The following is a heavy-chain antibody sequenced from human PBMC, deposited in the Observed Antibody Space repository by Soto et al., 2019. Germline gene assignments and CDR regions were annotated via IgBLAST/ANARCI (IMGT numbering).Heavy chain of an antibody. Sequence: QVQLVQSGAEVKKPGASVKVSCKASGYIFATHSMHWARQAPGQSLEWMGWINPGNGNTKYSLKFQDRVTITRDTSASTGYMELSSLTSEDTAVYYCARDGIQRGIGGATPGIAEALDIWGQGTIVTVSS. D-gene: IGHD1-26*01. CDR3: ARDGIQRGIGGATPGIAEALDI. V-gene: IGHV1-3*01. CDR2: INPGNGNT. J-gene: IGHJ3*02. CDR1: GYIFATHS.